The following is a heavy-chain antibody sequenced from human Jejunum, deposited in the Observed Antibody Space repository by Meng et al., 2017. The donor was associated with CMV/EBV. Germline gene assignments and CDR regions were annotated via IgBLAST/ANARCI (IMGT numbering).Heavy chain of an antibody. D-gene: IGHD2/OR15-2a*01. CDR3: ASGVEYSRDDFDI. CDR2: IIPILAKA. J-gene: IGHJ3*02. CDR1: EGTYNTYT. V-gene: IGHV1-69*02. Sequence: SEGTYNTYTVDWVRQAPGQGLEWRGRIIPILAKANYAQNFQGRLTITADKSTNTAYMELRSMRADDTAVYYCASGVEYSRDDFDIWGQGTMVTVSS.